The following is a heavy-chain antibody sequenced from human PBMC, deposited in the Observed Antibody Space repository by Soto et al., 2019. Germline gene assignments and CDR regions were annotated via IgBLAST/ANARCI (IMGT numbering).Heavy chain of an antibody. CDR1: GYTFTSYG. D-gene: IGHD2-15*01. CDR3: ARDLQLLHRGDYYYGMDV. Sequence: ASVKVSCKASGYTFTSYGISWVRQAPGQGLEWMGWISAYNGNTNYAQKLQGRVTMTTDTSTSTAYMELRSLRSDDTAVYYCARDLQLLHRGDYYYGMDVWGQGTTVTVSS. V-gene: IGHV1-18*01. CDR2: ISAYNGNT. J-gene: IGHJ6*02.